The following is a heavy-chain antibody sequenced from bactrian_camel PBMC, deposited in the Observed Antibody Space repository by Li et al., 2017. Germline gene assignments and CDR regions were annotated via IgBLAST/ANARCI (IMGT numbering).Heavy chain of an antibody. CDR2: IHRGGGT. CDR3: AARTSTYCKSGLQGADFSY. D-gene: IGHD3*01. J-gene: IGHJ6*01. Sequence: HVQLVESGGGSVQAGGSLRLSCAASGLTGSRTYMAWFRQAPGKEREGVVHIHRGGGTLYTDSVRGRFTISQDSAENTMYLQMNSLRPEDTAMYYCAARTSTYCKSGLQGADFSYWGQGTQVTVS. CDR1: GLTGSRTY. V-gene: IGHV3S55*01.